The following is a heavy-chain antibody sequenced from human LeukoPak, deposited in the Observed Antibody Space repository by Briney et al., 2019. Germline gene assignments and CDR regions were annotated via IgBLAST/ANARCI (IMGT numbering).Heavy chain of an antibody. CDR2: IRYDENTK. CDR3: AKENTRDGYRHFHY. Sequence: PGGSLRLSGTASGFPFSSYGMQWVRQAPGKGLEWVACIRYDENTKYYADSVKGRFTVSRDNSENTLFLQMNSLRAEDTAVYYCAKENTRDGYRHFHYWGQGTLVTVSS. J-gene: IGHJ4*02. CDR1: GFPFSSYG. V-gene: IGHV3-30*02. D-gene: IGHD5-24*01.